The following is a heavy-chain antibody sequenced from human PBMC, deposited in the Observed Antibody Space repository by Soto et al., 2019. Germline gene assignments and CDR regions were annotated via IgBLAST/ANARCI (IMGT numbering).Heavy chain of an antibody. CDR1: GGSISSGGYS. CDR3: ARLVVAATGDWFDP. Sequence: PSETLSLTCAVSGGSISSGGYSWSWIRQPPGKGLEWIGYIYHSGSTYYNPSLKSRVTISVDRSKNQFSLKLSSVTAADTAVYYCARLVVAATGDWFDPWGQGTLVTASS. J-gene: IGHJ5*02. CDR2: IYHSGST. V-gene: IGHV4-30-2*01. D-gene: IGHD2-15*01.